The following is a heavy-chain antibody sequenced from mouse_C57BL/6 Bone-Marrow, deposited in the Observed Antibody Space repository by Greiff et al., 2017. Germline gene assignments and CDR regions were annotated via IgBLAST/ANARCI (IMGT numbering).Heavy chain of an antibody. CDR2: IDPSDSYT. J-gene: IGHJ3*01. V-gene: IGHV1-69*01. D-gene: IGHD1-1*01. CDR3: ARDTTVVAPAWFAY. CDR1: GYTFTSYW. Sequence: QVQLQQPGAELVMPGASVKLSCKASGYTFTSYWMHWVKQRPGPGLEWIGEIDPSDSYTNYNQKFKGKSTLTVDKSSSTAYMQLSSLTSEDSAVYYCARDTTVVAPAWFAYWGQGTLVTVSA.